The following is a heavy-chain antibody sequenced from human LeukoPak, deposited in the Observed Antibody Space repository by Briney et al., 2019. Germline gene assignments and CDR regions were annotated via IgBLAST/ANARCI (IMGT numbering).Heavy chain of an antibody. Sequence: SETLSLTCTVSGGSISSGSYYWSWIRQPAGKGLEWIGRIYTSGSTNYNPSLKSRVTISVDTSKNQFSLKLSSVTAADTAVYYCASSAYYYHLDYWGQGTLVTVSS. D-gene: IGHD3-22*01. CDR2: IYTSGST. V-gene: IGHV4-61*02. CDR1: GGSISSGSYY. CDR3: ASSAYYYHLDY. J-gene: IGHJ4*02.